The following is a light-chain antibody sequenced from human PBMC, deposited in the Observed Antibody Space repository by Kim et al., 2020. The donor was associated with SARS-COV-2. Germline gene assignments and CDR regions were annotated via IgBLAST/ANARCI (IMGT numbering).Light chain of an antibody. V-gene: IGKV3-20*01. J-gene: IGKJ4*01. Sequence: EIVLTQSPGTLSLSPGERATLSCRASESVSSSYLAWYQQNPGQAPRLLIYATSSRATGIPDRFSGSGSGTDFTLTISRLEPEDFAVYYCQQYGDSPRLTFGGGTKLEI. CDR2: ATS. CDR1: ESVSSSY. CDR3: QQYGDSPRLT.